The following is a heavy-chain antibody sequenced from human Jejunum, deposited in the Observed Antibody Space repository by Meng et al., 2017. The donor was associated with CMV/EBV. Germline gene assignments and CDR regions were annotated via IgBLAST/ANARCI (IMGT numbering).Heavy chain of an antibody. CDR2: SSPSGSYK. D-gene: IGHD1-1*01. Sequence: GFTFSKYWMHWVRQAPGAGLEWVSSSSPSGSYKDYADSVKCRFTISRDNAKNLVHLDMNNLRVEDTAVYYCARLEPLAAGGFFDYWGQGTPVTVSS. V-gene: IGHV3-21*06. CDR3: ARLEPLAAGGFFDY. CDR1: GFTFSKYW. J-gene: IGHJ4*02.